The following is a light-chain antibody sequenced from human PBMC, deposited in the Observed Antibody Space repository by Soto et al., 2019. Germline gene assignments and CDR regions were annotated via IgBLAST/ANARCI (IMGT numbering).Light chain of an antibody. Sequence: EIVMTQSPATLSLSPGERAALSCRASQRINSELAWYQQKPGQPPRLLIYGASTMATGVPARFTGSESGSEFTLTISGLQSEDFAVYYWQQGHNWPLTFGQGTRLEI. J-gene: IGKJ2*01. CDR3: QQGHNWPLT. CDR1: QRINSE. CDR2: GAS. V-gene: IGKV3-15*01.